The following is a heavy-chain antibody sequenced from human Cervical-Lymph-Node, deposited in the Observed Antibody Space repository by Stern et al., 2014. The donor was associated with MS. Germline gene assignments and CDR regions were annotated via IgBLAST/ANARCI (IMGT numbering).Heavy chain of an antibody. CDR2: LWDDGSNK. D-gene: IGHD2-2*01. CDR1: GFTFSSYG. J-gene: IGHJ4*02. Sequence: QMQLVQSGGGVVQPGRSLRLSCAASGFTFSSYGMHWVRQAPGKGLEWVAVLWDDGSNKYYADSVKGRFTIPRDNSKNTLYLQMNSLRAEDTAVYYCARDRCSSTSCYHYFDYWGQGTLVTVSS. V-gene: IGHV3-33*01. CDR3: ARDRCSSTSCYHYFDY.